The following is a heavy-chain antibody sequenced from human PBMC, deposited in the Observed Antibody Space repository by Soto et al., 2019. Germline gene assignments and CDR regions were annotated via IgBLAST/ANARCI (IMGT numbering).Heavy chain of an antibody. CDR2: IYYSGST. Sequence: KPSETLSLTCTVSGGSISSGDYYWSWIRQPPGKGLEWIGYIYYSGSTYYNPSLKSRVTISVDTSKNQFPLKLSSVTAADTAVYYCARGYYDLAYYYYYGMDVWGQGTTVTVSS. CDR3: ARGYYDLAYYYYYGMDV. V-gene: IGHV4-30-4*01. J-gene: IGHJ6*02. D-gene: IGHD3-3*01. CDR1: GGSISSGDYY.